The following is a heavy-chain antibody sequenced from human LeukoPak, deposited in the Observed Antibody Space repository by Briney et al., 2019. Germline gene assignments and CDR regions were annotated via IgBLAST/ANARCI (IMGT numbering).Heavy chain of an antibody. D-gene: IGHD4-11*01. J-gene: IGHJ6*03. CDR3: AKEISVTTGYYYMDV. CDR2: IRYDGSNK. Sequence: AGGSLRLSCAASGFTFSSYGMHWVRQAPGKGLEWVAFIRYDGSNKYYADSVKGRFTISRDNSKNTLYLQMNSLRAEDTAVYYCAKEISVTTGYYYMDVWGKGTTVTISS. CDR1: GFTFSSYG. V-gene: IGHV3-30*02.